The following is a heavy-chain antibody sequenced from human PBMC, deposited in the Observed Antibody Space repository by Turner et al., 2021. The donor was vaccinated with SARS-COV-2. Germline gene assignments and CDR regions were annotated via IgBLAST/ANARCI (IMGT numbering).Heavy chain of an antibody. Sequence: QVQLQESGPGLVKPSETLSLTCTVSGDSFSSYYWSWIRQPPGKGLEWIGYIYYSGRTKYNPSLKSRVTISVDTSKTQLSLKLSSVTAADTAVYYCARGFDYWGQGTLVTVSS. V-gene: IGHV4-59*01. CDR3: ARGFDY. CDR2: IYYSGRT. J-gene: IGHJ4*02. CDR1: GDSFSSYY.